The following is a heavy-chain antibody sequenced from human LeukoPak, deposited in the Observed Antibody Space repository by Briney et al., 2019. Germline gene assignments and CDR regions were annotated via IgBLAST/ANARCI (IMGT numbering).Heavy chain of an antibody. CDR1: GFTFSNDW. CDR3: IGGSYSY. J-gene: IGHJ4*02. CDR2: IKSKSDGGTK. V-gene: IGHV3-15*01. D-gene: IGHD3-22*01. Sequence: PGGSLRLSCAASGFTFSNDWMSWVRQAPGKGLEGVGRIKSKSDGGTKEYAAPGRVRFTIERDETKNTLYLQMNSLKTEDTAVYYCIGGSYSYWGQGTLVTVSS.